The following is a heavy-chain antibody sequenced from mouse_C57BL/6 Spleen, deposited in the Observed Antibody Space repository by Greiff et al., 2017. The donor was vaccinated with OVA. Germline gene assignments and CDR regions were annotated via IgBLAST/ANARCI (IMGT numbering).Heavy chain of an antibody. V-gene: IGHV1-62-2*01. CDR3: ARLEDSSGPEGLCDY. J-gene: IGHJ2*01. CDR1: GYTFTEYT. Sequence: QVQLQQSGAELVKPGASVKLSCKASGYTFTEYTIHWVKQRSGQGLEWIGWFYPGSGSIKYKEKFKDKATLTADKSSSTVYMGLSRLTSEDSAVYFCARLEDSSGPEGLCDYWRQGTTLTVFS. CDR2: FYPGSGSI. D-gene: IGHD3-2*02.